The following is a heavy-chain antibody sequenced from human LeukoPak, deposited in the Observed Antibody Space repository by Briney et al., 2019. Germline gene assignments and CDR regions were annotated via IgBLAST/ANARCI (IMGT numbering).Heavy chain of an antibody. CDR3: ATSSKYYYDSSGSFDY. CDR2: ISAYNGNT. J-gene: IGHJ4*02. Sequence: ASVTVSCKASGYTFTSYGISWVRQAPGQGLEWMGWISAYNGNTNYAQKLQGRVTMTTDTSTSTAYMELRSLRSDDTAVYYCATSSKYYYDSSGSFDYWGQGTLVTVSS. D-gene: IGHD3-22*01. V-gene: IGHV1-18*01. CDR1: GYTFTSYG.